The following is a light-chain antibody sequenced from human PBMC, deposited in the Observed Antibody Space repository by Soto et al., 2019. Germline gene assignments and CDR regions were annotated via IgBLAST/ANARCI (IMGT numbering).Light chain of an antibody. CDR1: QSVSSN. J-gene: IGKJ5*01. CDR3: QQRSNWAIT. V-gene: IGKV3-11*01. CDR2: DAS. Sequence: EVLLTQCPGTLSLSPGERSTLSFMASQSVSSNLAWYQQKPGQAPRLLIYDASNRATGIPARFSGSGSGTDFTLTISSLEPEDFAVYYCQQRSNWAITFGQGTRLEI.